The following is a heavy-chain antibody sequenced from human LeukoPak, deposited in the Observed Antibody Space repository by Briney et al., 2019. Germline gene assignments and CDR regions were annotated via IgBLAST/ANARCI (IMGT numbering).Heavy chain of an antibody. J-gene: IGHJ6*03. CDR2: IIPMFGSA. V-gene: IGHV1-69*05. Sequence: SVKVSCKASGYTFTSYDINWVRQATGQGLEWMGGIIPMFGSANYAQKFQGRVTITTDQSTTIVYMELSSLSSEDTAVYYCARVGRSRGSLPNSYYYMDVWGKGTTVTVSS. CDR1: GYTFTSYD. CDR3: ARVGRSRGSLPNSYYYMDV. D-gene: IGHD1-26*01.